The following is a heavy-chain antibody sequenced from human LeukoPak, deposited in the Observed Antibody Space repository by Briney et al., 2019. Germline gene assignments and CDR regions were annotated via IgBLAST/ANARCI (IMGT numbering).Heavy chain of an antibody. CDR3: ARDQVGGWIDV. Sequence: SETLTLTCTVSGGSISGYYWSWIRQPPGKGLEWIGRIYTSGSTNYNPSLKSRVTISVDTSKNQFSLNLNSVTAADTAVYYCARDQVGGWIDVWGKGTTVTVSS. J-gene: IGHJ6*04. CDR2: IYTSGST. CDR1: GGSISGYY. D-gene: IGHD5-12*01. V-gene: IGHV4-4*08.